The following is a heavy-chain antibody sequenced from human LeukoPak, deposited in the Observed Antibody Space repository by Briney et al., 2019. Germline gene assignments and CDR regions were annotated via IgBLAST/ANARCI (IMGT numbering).Heavy chain of an antibody. V-gene: IGHV3-7*04. CDR3: TRDALFGSGRTHLDF. Sequence: PGGSLRLSCAASGFTFRSYGMHWVRQAPGKGLEWVANIKHDGSEAHYVDSVKGRFTISRDNAKNSLSLQMNSLNVDDTGVYFCTRDALFGSGRTHLDFWSQGTLVSVSS. D-gene: IGHD3-10*01. CDR1: GFTFRSYG. J-gene: IGHJ4*02. CDR2: IKHDGSEA.